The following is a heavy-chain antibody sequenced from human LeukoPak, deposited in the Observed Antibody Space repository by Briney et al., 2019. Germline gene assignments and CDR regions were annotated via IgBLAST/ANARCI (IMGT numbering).Heavy chain of an antibody. CDR1: GFTFSSYE. CDR2: ISSSGSTI. V-gene: IGHV3-48*03. CDR3: AREGYYDSTGYYSAHDAFDI. D-gene: IGHD3-22*01. Sequence: PGGSLRLSCAASGFTFSSYEMNWVRQAPGKGLEWVSYISSSGSTIYYADSVKGRFTISRDNAKNSLFLQMNRLRAEDTAVYFCAREGYYDSTGYYSAHDAFDIWGQGTMVTVSS. J-gene: IGHJ3*02.